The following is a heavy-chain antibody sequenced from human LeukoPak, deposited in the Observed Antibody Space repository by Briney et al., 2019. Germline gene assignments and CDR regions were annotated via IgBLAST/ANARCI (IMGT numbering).Heavy chain of an antibody. J-gene: IGHJ4*02. Sequence: GGSLRLSCAASGFTFSSHSMNWVRQAPGKGLEWLSYIDSGSGNIYYRDSVKGRFTISRDNAQDSLYLQMDSLRAEDTAVYYCARDSKPIAVAVSFDYWGQGTLVTVSS. CDR1: GFTFSSHS. V-gene: IGHV3-48*01. D-gene: IGHD6-19*01. CDR2: IDSGSGNI. CDR3: ARDSKPIAVAVSFDY.